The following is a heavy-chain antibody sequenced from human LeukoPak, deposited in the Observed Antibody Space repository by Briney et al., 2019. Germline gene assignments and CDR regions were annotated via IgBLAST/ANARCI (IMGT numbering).Heavy chain of an antibody. Sequence: SETLSLTCTVSGGSISSGDYYWSWIRQPPGKGLEWIGYIYYSGSTYYNPSLKSRVTISVDTSRSQFSLKLSSVTAADTAVYYCARGPSPHNWFDPWGQGTLVTVSS. CDR3: ARGPSPHNWFDP. CDR1: GGSISSGDYY. D-gene: IGHD6-6*01. V-gene: IGHV4-30-4*01. CDR2: IYYSGST. J-gene: IGHJ5*02.